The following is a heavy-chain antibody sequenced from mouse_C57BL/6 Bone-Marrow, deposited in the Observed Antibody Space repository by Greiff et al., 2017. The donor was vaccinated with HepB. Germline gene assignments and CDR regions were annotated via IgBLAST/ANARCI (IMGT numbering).Heavy chain of an antibody. CDR3: AREGVYYGSSYVGYFDY. D-gene: IGHD1-1*01. J-gene: IGHJ2*01. CDR2: IDPSDSET. CDR1: GYTFTSYW. V-gene: IGHV1-52*01. Sequence: VQLQQPGAELVRPGSSVKLSCKASGYTFTSYWMHWVKQRPIQGLEWIGNIDPSDSETHYNQKFKDKATLTVDKSSSTAYMQRSSLTSEDSAVYYCAREGVYYGSSYVGYFDYWGQGTTLTVSS.